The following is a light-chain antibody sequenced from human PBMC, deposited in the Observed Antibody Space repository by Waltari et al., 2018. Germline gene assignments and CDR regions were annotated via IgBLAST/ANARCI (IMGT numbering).Light chain of an antibody. V-gene: IGLV2-14*03. CDR2: DVT. Sequence: QSALTQPASVSGSPGQSITISCTGTSRDIGSYNYFSWYHQHPGKAPKLIIYDVTNPPSGVSNRFSGSKSGNTASLTISGLQAEDEADYYCSSYMDTTTLELFGGGTSLTVL. CDR3: SSYMDTTTLEL. CDR1: SRDIGSYNY. J-gene: IGLJ2*01.